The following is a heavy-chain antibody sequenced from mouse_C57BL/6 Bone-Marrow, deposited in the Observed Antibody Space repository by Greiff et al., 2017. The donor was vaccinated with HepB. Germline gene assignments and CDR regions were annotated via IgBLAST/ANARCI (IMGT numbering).Heavy chain of an antibody. D-gene: IGHD1-1*01. CDR2: ISSGSSTI. V-gene: IGHV5-17*01. Sequence: DVKLVESGGGLVKPGGSLKLSCAASGFTFSDYGMHWVRQAPEKGLEWVAYISSGSSTIYYADTVKGRFTISRDNAKNTLFLQMTSLRYEDTAMYYCASQASYYGSSYDYAMDYWGQGTSVTVSS. CDR1: GFTFSDYG. CDR3: ASQASYYGSSYDYAMDY. J-gene: IGHJ4*01.